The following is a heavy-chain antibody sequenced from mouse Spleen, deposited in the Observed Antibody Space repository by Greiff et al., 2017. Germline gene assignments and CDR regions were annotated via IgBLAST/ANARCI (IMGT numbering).Heavy chain of an antibody. J-gene: IGHJ3*01. CDR2: ISSGSSTI. V-gene: IGHV5-17*01. D-gene: IGHD2-14*01. Sequence: EVQRVESGGDLVKPGGSLKLSCAASGFTFSDYGMHWVRQAPEKGLEWVAYISSGSSTIYYADTVKGRFTISRDNAKNTLFLQMTSLRSEDTAMYYCARPPYDGRTWFAYWGQGTLVTVSA. CDR1: GFTFSDYG. CDR3: ARPPYDGRTWFAY.